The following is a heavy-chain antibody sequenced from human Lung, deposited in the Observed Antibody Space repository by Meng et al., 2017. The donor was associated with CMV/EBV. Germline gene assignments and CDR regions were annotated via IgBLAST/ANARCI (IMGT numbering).Heavy chain of an antibody. Sequence: GSLRLXCHVSGHSISSDYFWCWVRQSPGTGLEWVGICDSGDTFYNPSLKSRVAISVDTSANQFSLTLRSVTAADTAVYYCVRHIIVVPARGYGVDVWGQGTTVTVSS. V-gene: IGHV4-38-2*01. D-gene: IGHD2-2*01. CDR2: CDSGDT. CDR1: GHSISSDYF. CDR3: VRHIIVVPARGYGVDV. J-gene: IGHJ6*02.